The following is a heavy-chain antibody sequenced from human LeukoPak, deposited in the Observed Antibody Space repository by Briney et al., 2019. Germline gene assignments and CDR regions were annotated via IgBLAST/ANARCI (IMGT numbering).Heavy chain of an antibody. CDR2: IYYSGST. J-gene: IGHJ4*02. CDR1: GGSISSYH. CDR3: ARGGRAIFGVVTGFDY. D-gene: IGHD3-3*01. V-gene: IGHV4-59*01. Sequence: SETLSLTCTVSGGSISSYHWSWIRQPPGKGLEWIGYIYYSGSTNYNPSLKSRVTISVNTSKNQFSLKLSSVTAADTAVYYCARGGRAIFGVVTGFDYWGQGTLVTVSS.